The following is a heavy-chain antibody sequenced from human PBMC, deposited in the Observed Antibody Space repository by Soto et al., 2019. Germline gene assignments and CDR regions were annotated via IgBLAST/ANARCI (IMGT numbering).Heavy chain of an antibody. CDR1: GFYFNSYA. Sequence: LRLSCAASGFYFNSYAMSWVRQAPGEGLEWVSHIGANGDSTYYADAVKGRFTISRDNSKNTLYLEMRGLRAEDTAAYYCTGGTYSDYWGQGTLVTVSS. V-gene: IGHV3-23*01. CDR3: TGGTYSDY. J-gene: IGHJ4*02. D-gene: IGHD3-16*01. CDR2: IGANGDST.